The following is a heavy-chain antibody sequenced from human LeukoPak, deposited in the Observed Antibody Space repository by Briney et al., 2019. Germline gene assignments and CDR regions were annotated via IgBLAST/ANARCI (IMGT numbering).Heavy chain of an antibody. Sequence: PGGSLRLSCAASGFTFSRYAMTWVRQAPGKGLEWVSSISGSGGNTYYADSVRGRFTISRDNSKNTLYLQMNSLRDEDTALYYCATRSYFGGQGTLVTVSS. V-gene: IGHV3-23*01. CDR2: ISGSGGNT. D-gene: IGHD2/OR15-2a*01. CDR3: ATRSYF. J-gene: IGHJ4*02. CDR1: GFTFSRYA.